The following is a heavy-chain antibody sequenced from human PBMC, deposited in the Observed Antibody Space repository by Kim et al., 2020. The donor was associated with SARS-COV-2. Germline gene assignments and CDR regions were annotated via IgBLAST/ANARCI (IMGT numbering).Heavy chain of an antibody. J-gene: IGHJ5*02. CDR2: ISYDGSNK. Sequence: GGSLRLSCAASGFTFSSYGMHWVRQAPGKGLEWVAVISYDGSNKYYADSVKGRFTISRDNSKNTLYLQMNSLRAEDTAVYYCAKGPLEPDCTNGVFSVPEYSSRTSPRWHWFDPWGQGTLVTVSS. CDR3: AKGPLEPDCTNGVFSVPEYSSRTSPRWHWFDP. V-gene: IGHV3-30*18. CDR1: GFTFSSYG. D-gene: IGHD2-8*01.